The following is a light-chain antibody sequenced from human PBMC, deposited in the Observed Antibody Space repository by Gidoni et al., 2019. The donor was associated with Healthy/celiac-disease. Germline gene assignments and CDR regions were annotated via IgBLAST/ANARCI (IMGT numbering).Light chain of an antibody. CDR3: QQYGSSRT. V-gene: IGKV3-20*01. CDR1: QSVSSSY. CDR2: GAS. Sequence: EIVLTPSPGTLSLSPGERATLSCRASQSVSSSYLDWYQQKPGQAPRLLINGASSRATGIPDMFSGSGSGTDFTLTISRLEPEDFAVYYCQQYGSSRTFGQGTKVEIK. J-gene: IGKJ1*01.